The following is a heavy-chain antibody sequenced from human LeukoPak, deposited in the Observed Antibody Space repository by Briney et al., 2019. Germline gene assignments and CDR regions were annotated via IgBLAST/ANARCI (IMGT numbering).Heavy chain of an antibody. V-gene: IGHV4-34*01. CDR1: GGSFSGYY. J-gene: IGHJ4*02. Sequence: SETLSLTCAVYGGSFSGYYWSWIRQPPGKGLEWIGEINHSGSTNYNPSLKSRVTISVDTSKNQFSLKLNSVTAADTAVYYCAGGGDYGDYFYCWGQGTLVTVSS. CDR2: INHSGST. CDR3: AGGGDYGDYFYC. D-gene: IGHD4-17*01.